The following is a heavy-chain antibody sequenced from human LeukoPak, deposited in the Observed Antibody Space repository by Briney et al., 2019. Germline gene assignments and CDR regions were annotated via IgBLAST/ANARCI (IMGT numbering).Heavy chain of an antibody. Sequence: SETLSLTCTVSGYSISSGYYWAWIRQTPGKGLEWIGSIYHTSSTYCNPSLRSRVTISVDTSKNQFSLKLSSLTAADTAVYYCARGGSLYQLLNWFDPWGQGTLVTVSS. CDR3: ARGGSLYQLLNWFDP. J-gene: IGHJ5*02. D-gene: IGHD2-2*01. CDR2: IYHTSST. V-gene: IGHV4-38-2*02. CDR1: GYSISSGYY.